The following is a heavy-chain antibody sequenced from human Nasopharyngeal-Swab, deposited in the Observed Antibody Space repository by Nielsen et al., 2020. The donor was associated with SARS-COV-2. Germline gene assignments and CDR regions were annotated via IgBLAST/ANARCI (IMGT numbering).Heavy chain of an antibody. J-gene: IGHJ6*03. CDR3: GRTLRGAPRRGASYYYMDF. Sequence: WIRQPPGKALEWLARVDWDNYKHYNTFLKSRLTISKDTSKNQVVLTVSDMGPVDTATYFCGRTLRGAPRRGASYYYMDFWGKGTTVTVSS. V-gene: IGHV2-70*11. D-gene: IGHD1-26*01. CDR2: VDWDNYK.